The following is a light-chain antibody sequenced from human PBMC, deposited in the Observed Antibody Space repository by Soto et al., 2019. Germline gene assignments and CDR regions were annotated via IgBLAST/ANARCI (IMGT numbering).Light chain of an antibody. Sequence: EIVLKQSPATLSLSPGEGATLSCRARQSICTYLAWYQHKPGQAPRLLIFDASNRATGIPARFSGSGSGTDFTLTISSLEPEDFAVYYCQQYGSPSYTVGHGTTLEIK. V-gene: IGKV3-11*01. CDR2: DAS. CDR3: QQYGSPSYT. J-gene: IGKJ2*01. CDR1: QSICTY.